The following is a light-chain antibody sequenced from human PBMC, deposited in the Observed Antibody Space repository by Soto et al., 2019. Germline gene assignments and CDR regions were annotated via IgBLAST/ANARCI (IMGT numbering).Light chain of an antibody. CDR2: GVN. Sequence: QSVLTQPPSASGSPGQSVAISCTGTSSDVGGYNYVSWYQQHPGKAPKLMIYGVNKRPSGVPDRFSGSKSGNTASLTVSGLQAEDEADYYCSSYAGSSNVFGTGTRSPS. CDR1: SSDVGGYNY. J-gene: IGLJ1*01. V-gene: IGLV2-8*01. CDR3: SSYAGSSNV.